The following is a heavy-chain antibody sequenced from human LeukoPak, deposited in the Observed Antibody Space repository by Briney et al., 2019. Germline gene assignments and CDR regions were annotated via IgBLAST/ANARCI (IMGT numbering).Heavy chain of an antibody. V-gene: IGHV3-23*01. CDR1: GFTFSSYA. Sequence: GGSLRLSCAASGFTFSSYAMSWVRQAPGKGLEWVSAISGSGGSTYYADSVKGRFTISRDNSKNTLYLQMNSLRAEDTAVYYCAKDRWNGRGAAAGLIDYWGQGTLVTVSS. J-gene: IGHJ4*02. CDR2: ISGSGGST. D-gene: IGHD6-13*01. CDR3: AKDRWNGRGAAAGLIDY.